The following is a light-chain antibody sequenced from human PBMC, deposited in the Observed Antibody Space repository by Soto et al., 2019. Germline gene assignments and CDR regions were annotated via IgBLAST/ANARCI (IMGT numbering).Light chain of an antibody. J-gene: IGKJ1*01. CDR3: QQSYSAPRT. CDR2: SAS. V-gene: IGKV1-39*01. CDR1: QTINNR. Sequence: DIRMTQSPSSLSASVVDRLTITCRASQTINNRLNWYQQKPGKAPKLLIYSASTLQSGVPSRFSGSGSGTDFTLTISSLQPEDFASYYCQQSYSAPRTFGQGTKVEIK.